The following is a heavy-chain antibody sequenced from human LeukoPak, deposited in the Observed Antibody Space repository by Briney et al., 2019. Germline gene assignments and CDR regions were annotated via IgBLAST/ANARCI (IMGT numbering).Heavy chain of an antibody. Sequence: PGGSMRLACAASGFTFSSYWMSWVRQAPGKGLEWVANIKQDGSEKSYEDSVKGRFTTSRDNAKNYLYLQMNSLRAEDTAVYYCARGTEDKQWLVPTGIDYWGQGTLVTVSS. D-gene: IGHD6-19*01. CDR3: ARGTEDKQWLVPTGIDY. J-gene: IGHJ4*02. CDR1: GFTFSSYW. CDR2: IKQDGSEK. V-gene: IGHV3-7*01.